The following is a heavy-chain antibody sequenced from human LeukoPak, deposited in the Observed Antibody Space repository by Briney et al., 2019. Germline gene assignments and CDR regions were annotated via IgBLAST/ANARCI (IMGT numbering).Heavy chain of an antibody. CDR3: ARDIYYYGSGVFDY. Sequence: ASVKVSCKASGGTFSSYAISWVRQAPGQGLEWMGRIIPILGIANYAQKFQGRVTITADKSTSTAYMELSSLRSEDTAVYYCARDIYYYGSGVFDYWGQGTLVTVSS. D-gene: IGHD3-10*01. J-gene: IGHJ4*02. CDR1: GGTFSSYA. V-gene: IGHV1-69*04. CDR2: IIPILGIA.